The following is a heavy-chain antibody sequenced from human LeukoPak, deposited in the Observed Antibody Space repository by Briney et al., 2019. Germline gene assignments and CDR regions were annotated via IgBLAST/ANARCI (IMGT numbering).Heavy chain of an antibody. J-gene: IGHJ4*02. D-gene: IGHD2-8*02. CDR2: IYKSRST. V-gene: IGHV4-59*01. CDR3: ASSTGWPGFDN. Sequence: SETLSLTCTVSGGSISSYYCSWVRQPPGKGPEWIGYIYKSRSTKYNPSLKSRVTISVDTSKNQFSLKLSSVTAADTAVYYCASSTGWPGFDNWGQGTLITVSS. CDR1: GGSISSYY.